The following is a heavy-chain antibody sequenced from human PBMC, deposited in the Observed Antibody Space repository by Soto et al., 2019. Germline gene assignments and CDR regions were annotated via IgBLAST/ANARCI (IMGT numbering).Heavy chain of an antibody. CDR1: GFTFSSYA. Sequence: PGGSLRLSCSASGFTFSSYAMHWVRQAPGKGLEYVSAISSNGGSTYYADSVKGRFTIPRDNSKNTLYLQMSSLRAEDTAVYYCVKGGWGSSWPPFDDWGQGTLVTVSS. D-gene: IGHD6-13*01. CDR3: VKGGWGSSWPPFDD. CDR2: ISSNGGST. V-gene: IGHV3-64D*06. J-gene: IGHJ4*02.